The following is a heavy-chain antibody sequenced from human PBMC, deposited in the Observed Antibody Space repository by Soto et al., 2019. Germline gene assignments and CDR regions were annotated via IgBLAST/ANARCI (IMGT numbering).Heavy chain of an antibody. V-gene: IGHV2-5*02. Sequence: QITLRESGPTLVQPTQTLTLTCTLSGVSLTTSGVGVGWIRQPPGKALEWLALIYWDDDKRFSPSLKSRLATTWDTSKNQVEMTMTDMAPLDTAIYYCAHRQRTVVVGAPFDLWGQGSQVTVSS. J-gene: IGHJ4*02. CDR3: AHRQRTVVVGAPFDL. CDR2: IYWDDDK. D-gene: IGHD2-15*01. CDR1: GVSLTTSGVG.